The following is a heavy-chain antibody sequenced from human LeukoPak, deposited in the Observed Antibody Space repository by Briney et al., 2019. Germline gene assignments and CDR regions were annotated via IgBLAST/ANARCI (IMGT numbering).Heavy chain of an antibody. D-gene: IGHD3-3*01. V-gene: IGHV4-59*12. Sequence: SETLSLTCTVSGGSISTYYWSWIRQSPGKRLEWIGYIYYSGSTNYNPSLKSRVTISVDTSKNRFSLKLSSVTAADTAVYYCAKRSAGGYYDSMAFDYWGQGTLVTVSS. CDR1: GGSISTYY. J-gene: IGHJ4*02. CDR2: IYYSGST. CDR3: AKRSAGGYYDSMAFDY.